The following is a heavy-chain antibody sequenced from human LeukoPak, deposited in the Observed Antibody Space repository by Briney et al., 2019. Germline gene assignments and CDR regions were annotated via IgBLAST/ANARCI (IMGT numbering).Heavy chain of an antibody. J-gene: IGHJ3*02. V-gene: IGHV3-21*01. D-gene: IGHD6-13*01. CDR1: GFTFSKDA. Sequence: PRRCLRLSLAASGFTFSKDATGSVRHAPRGGLGWVSYITDSSSHIYYADSVKGRFTISRDNAKNSLYLQMNSLRAEDTAVYYCAREGSSSWDDSFDIWGQGTMVTVSS. CDR3: AREGSSSWDDSFDI. CDR2: ITDSSSHI.